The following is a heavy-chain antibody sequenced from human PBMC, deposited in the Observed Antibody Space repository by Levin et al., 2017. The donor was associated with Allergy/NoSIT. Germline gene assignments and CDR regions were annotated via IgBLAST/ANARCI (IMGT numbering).Heavy chain of an antibody. CDR3: ARDMRETVVVSPAMPGPDLFEVPEYYYDYYMDV. CDR1: GFTVSSNY. Sequence: GGSLRLSCAAFGFTVSSNYMSWVRQAPGKGLEWVSIIHSDDTTYYADAVKGRFTISRDIPKNTLYLHMSSLRDEDTAVYFCARDMRETVVVSPAMPGPDLFEVPEYYYDYYMDVWGKGTTVTVSS. D-gene: IGHD2-2*01. J-gene: IGHJ6*03. V-gene: IGHV3-53*01. CDR2: IHSDDTT.